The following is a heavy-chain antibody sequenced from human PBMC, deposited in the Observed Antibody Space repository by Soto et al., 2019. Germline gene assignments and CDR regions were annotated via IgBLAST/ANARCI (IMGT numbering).Heavy chain of an antibody. V-gene: IGHV4-59*08. D-gene: IGHD2-15*01. CDR1: GGSISSYY. J-gene: IGHJ4*02. Sequence: SETLSLTCTVSGGSISSYYWSWVRQPPGKGLEWIGYIYYSGSTNYNPSLKSRVTISVDTSKNQFSLKLSSVTAADTAVYYCARVGYCSGGSCLDYWGQGTLVTVSS. CDR3: ARVGYCSGGSCLDY. CDR2: IYYSGST.